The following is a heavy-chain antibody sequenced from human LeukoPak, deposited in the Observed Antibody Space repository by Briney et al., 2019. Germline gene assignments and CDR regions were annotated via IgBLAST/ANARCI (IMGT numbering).Heavy chain of an antibody. D-gene: IGHD2-15*01. CDR3: ARDTVVVVAATPYYYYGMDV. Sequence: PSETLSLTCTVSGGSISNGDHYWSWIRQHPGKGLEWIGYIYYSGSTYYNPSLKSRVTISVDTSKNQFSLKLSSVTAADTAVYYCARDTVVVVAATPYYYYGMDVWGQGTTVTVSS. CDR1: GGSISNGDHY. J-gene: IGHJ6*02. V-gene: IGHV4-31*03. CDR2: IYYSGST.